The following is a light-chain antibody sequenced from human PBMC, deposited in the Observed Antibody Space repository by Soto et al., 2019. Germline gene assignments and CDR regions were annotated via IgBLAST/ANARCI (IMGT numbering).Light chain of an antibody. CDR2: GTS. J-gene: IGKJ1*01. CDR3: QQYGRSPT. CDR1: QSIRSHY. V-gene: IGKV3-20*01. Sequence: ELVLTQSPGTLSLSPGERATLSCRASQSIRSHYLAWYQQKPGQAPRLLIYGTSSRAPGIPDRFSGSGSGTDFTLTISRLEPEDFAVYFCQQYGRSPTFGQGTKVDIK.